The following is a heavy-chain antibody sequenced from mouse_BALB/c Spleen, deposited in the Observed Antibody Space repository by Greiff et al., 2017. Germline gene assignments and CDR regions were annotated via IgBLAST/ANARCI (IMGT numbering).Heavy chain of an antibody. Sequence: EVQLKQSGAELVKPGASVKLSCTASGFNIKDTYMHWVKQRPEQGLEWIGRIDPANGNTKYDPKFQGKATITADTSSNTAYLQLSSLTSEDTAVYYCATYYRYDVGAMDYWGQGTSVTVSS. V-gene: IGHV14-3*02. CDR2: IDPANGNT. CDR1: GFNIKDTY. CDR3: ATYYRYDVGAMDY. J-gene: IGHJ4*01. D-gene: IGHD2-14*01.